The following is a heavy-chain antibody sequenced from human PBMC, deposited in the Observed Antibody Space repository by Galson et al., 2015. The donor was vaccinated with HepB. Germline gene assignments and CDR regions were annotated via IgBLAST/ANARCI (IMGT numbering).Heavy chain of an antibody. V-gene: IGHV3-7*03. CDR3: VRDALGGYDF. CDR1: GFTFSDHW. CDR2: LNPDGNAK. J-gene: IGHJ3*01. D-gene: IGHD3-22*01. Sequence: SLRLSCAASGFTFSDHWMSWVRLTPRKGLEWVTNLNPDGNAKYYADSVEGRFTISRDNAKNSLYLQMNRLTDEDTAVYFCVRDALGGYDFWGQGTMVTVSA.